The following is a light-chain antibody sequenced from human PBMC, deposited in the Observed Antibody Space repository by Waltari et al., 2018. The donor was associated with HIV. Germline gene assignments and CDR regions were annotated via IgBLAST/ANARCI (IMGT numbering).Light chain of an antibody. CDR1: SSDIGSFDH. Sequence: QSALTQPPSVSGSPGQSVTISCIGTSSDIGSFDHVSWFQQPPGSAPKLLFFGFSNRPAWVPELFSGSKSGNTASLTISGLQAEDEADYYCSSYSSSVTLLFGGGTKLTVL. J-gene: IGLJ2*01. CDR3: SSYSSSVTLL. V-gene: IGLV2-18*02. CDR2: GFS.